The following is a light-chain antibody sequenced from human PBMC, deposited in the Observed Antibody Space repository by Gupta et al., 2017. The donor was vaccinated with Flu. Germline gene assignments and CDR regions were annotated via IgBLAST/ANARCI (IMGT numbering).Light chain of an antibody. Sequence: EVILTQSPATLSLSPGERAVLGCRASQSVSPSIAWYQQKRGQAPRLLMFDASRRAAGVPARFSGSGYGTDFTLTMSTREPEDFAVYYCQLRSDVPMLTFGEGTKMEIK. J-gene: IGKJ2*01. CDR1: QSVSPS. CDR3: QLRSDVPMLT. CDR2: DAS. V-gene: IGKV3-11*01.